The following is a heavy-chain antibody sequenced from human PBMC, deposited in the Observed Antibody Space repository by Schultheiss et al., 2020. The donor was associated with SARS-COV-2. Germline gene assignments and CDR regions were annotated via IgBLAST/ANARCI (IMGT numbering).Heavy chain of an antibody. CDR1: GGSISSSSYY. CDR3: ARSPKRLYFDY. V-gene: IGHV4-39*07. CDR2: IYHSGST. D-gene: IGHD2-21*02. J-gene: IGHJ4*02. Sequence: SETLSLTCTVSGGSISSSSYYWGWIRQPPGKGLEWIGSIYHSGSTYYNPSLKSRVTISVDTSKNQFSLKLSSVTAADTAVYYCARSPKRLYFDYWGQGTLVTVSS.